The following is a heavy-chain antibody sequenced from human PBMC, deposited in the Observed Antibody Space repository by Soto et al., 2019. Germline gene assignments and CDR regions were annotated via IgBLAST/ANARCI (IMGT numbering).Heavy chain of an antibody. Sequence: QLQLQESGPGLVKPSETLSLTCTVSGGSISTSGYFWGWIRQPPGKGLEWIGTIYYSGSTYYNPSRKSRVTISVDTAKNQFSLKLSSVTAADTAVYYCATSNWFDPWGQGTLVTVSS. J-gene: IGHJ5*02. CDR1: GGSISTSGYF. V-gene: IGHV4-39*01. CDR2: IYYSGST. D-gene: IGHD4-4*01. CDR3: ATSNWFDP.